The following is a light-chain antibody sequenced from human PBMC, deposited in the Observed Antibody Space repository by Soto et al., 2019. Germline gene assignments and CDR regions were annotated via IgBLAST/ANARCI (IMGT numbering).Light chain of an antibody. Sequence: DIQMTQAPSTLSGSVGDRVTITCRASQTISSWLAWYQQKPGKAPKLLIYKASTLKSGVPSRFSGSGSGPEFTLTISSLQPDDFANYYCQHYNSYSEAFGQGTKVELK. CDR1: QTISSW. CDR2: KAS. J-gene: IGKJ1*01. CDR3: QHYNSYSEA. V-gene: IGKV1-5*03.